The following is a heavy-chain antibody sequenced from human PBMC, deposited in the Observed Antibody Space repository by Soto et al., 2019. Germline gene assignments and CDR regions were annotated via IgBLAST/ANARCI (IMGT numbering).Heavy chain of an antibody. V-gene: IGHV1-69*04. CDR2: IIPILGIA. Sequence: GASVKVSCKASGGTFSNFAISWVRQAPGQGLEWMGRIIPILGIANYAQKFQGRVTITADKSTSTAYMELSSLRSEDTAVYYCARASTGGPYNWGQGTLVTVSS. CDR1: GGTFSNFA. D-gene: IGHD2-8*02. CDR3: ARASTGGPYN. J-gene: IGHJ4*02.